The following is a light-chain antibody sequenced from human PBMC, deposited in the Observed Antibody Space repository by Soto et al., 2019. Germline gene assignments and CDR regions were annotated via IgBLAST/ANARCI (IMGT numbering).Light chain of an antibody. CDR3: QQRSNWPLT. CDR2: DTF. Sequence: EIVLTQSPASLSLSPGERATLSCRASQSVSGYLAWYQQKPGQAPRLLIYDTFNRFTGVPARFSGSGSGTDFTLTISSLEPEDFAVYYCQQRSNWPLTFGGGTRVEI. CDR1: QSVSGY. J-gene: IGKJ4*01. V-gene: IGKV3-11*01.